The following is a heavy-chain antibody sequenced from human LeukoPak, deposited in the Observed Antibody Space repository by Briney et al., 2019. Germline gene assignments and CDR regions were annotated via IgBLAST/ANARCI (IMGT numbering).Heavy chain of an antibody. CDR2: IHHSGST. CDR3: AREGYCSTGACRPY. J-gene: IGHJ4*02. V-gene: IGHV4-4*02. Sequence: PSGTLSLTCAVSGGSISSDHWWSWVRQPPGKGLEWIGEIHHSGSTNYNPSLKSRVTISADTAKNQVSLKVTSVTAADTAVYYCAREGYCSTGACRPYWGQGTLVTVSS. CDR1: GGSISSDHW. D-gene: IGHD2-2*01.